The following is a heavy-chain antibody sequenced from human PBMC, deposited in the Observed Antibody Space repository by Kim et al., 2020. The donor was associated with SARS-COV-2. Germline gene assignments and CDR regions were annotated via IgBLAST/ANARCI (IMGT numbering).Heavy chain of an antibody. V-gene: IGHV3-9*01. CDR2: ISWNSLSN. J-gene: IGHJ5*02. Sequence: GGSLRLSCAASGFSFGDYGMHWVRQAPGKGLEWVSCISWNSLSNGYADFVKGRIITSKDTEKNSLYQQMNIQRHDTTAYYYCAKRIVTSCVSTNCLWFDP. CDR1: GFSFGDYG. CDR3: AKRIVTSCVSTNCLWFDP. D-gene: IGHD2-2*01.